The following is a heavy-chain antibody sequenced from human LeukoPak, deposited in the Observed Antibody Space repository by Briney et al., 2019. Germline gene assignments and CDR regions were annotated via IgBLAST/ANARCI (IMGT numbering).Heavy chain of an antibody. D-gene: IGHD5-18*01. Sequence: GGSLRLSCAASGFTVSSNYMSWVRQAPGKGLEWVSVIYSGGSTYYADSVKGRFTISRDNSKNTQYLQMNSLRAEDTAVYYCAREGPAMVRWYFDLWGRGTLVTVSS. CDR2: IYSGGST. J-gene: IGHJ2*01. CDR1: GFTVSSNY. V-gene: IGHV3-53*01. CDR3: AREGPAMVRWYFDL.